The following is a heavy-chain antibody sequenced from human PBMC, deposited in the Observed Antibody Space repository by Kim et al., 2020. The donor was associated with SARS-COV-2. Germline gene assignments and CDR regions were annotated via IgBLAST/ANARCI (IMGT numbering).Heavy chain of an antibody. CDR1: GYTFTGYY. J-gene: IGHJ4*02. V-gene: IGHV1-2*02. D-gene: IGHD6-6*01. CDR2: INPNSGGT. Sequence: ASVKVSCKASGYTFTGYYMHWVRQAPGQGLEWMGWINPNSGGTNYAQKFQGRVTMTRDTSISTAYMELSRLRSDDTAVYYCARGWHSSSSAGPHFDYWGQGTLVTVSS. CDR3: ARGWHSSSSAGPHFDY.